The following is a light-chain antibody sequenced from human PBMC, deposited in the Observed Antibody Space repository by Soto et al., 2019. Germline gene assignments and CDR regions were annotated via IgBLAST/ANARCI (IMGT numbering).Light chain of an antibody. CDR1: SSNIGAGYD. CDR3: QSYYSSLSGCVV. CDR2: GNS. Sequence: QSVLTQPPSVSGAPGQRVTISCTGSSSNIGAGYDVHWYQQLPGTAPKLLIYGNSNRPSGVPDRFSGSKSGTSSSLAITGLQAEDEADYYCQSYYSSLSGCVVFGGGTKLTVL. J-gene: IGLJ2*01. V-gene: IGLV1-40*01.